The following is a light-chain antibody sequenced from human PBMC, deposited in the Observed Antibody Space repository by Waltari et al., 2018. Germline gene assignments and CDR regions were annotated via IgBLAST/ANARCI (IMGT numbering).Light chain of an antibody. Sequence: QSALTQPASVSRSPGPSPPISCTGASSDVGGYNSVSCYQHPPRKAPKLMMYDVSMRPSGVSIRFSGSKSGNTASLTISGLQAEDEADYYCCSYAGSSTVVFGGGTKLTVL. V-gene: IGLV2-23*02. J-gene: IGLJ2*01. CDR2: DVS. CDR1: SSDVGGYNS. CDR3: CSYAGSSTVV.